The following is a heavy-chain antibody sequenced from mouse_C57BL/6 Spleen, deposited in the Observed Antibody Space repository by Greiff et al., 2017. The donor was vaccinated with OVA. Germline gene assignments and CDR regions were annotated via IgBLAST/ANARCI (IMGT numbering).Heavy chain of an antibody. D-gene: IGHD2-4*01. CDR3: GRGGDYGWFAY. Sequence: QVQLKESGAELGKPGASVKISCKASGYAFSSYWMNWVKQRPGKGLEWIGQIYPGDGDTNYNGKFKGKATLTADKSSSTAYMQLSSLTSEDAVVYCGGRGGDYGWFAYWGQGTLVTVSA. CDR2: IYPGDGDT. J-gene: IGHJ3*01. CDR1: GYAFSSYW. V-gene: IGHV1-80*01.